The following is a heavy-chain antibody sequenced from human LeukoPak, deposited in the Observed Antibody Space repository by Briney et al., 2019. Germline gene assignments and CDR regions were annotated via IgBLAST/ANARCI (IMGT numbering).Heavy chain of an antibody. CDR1: GGSISSYY. CDR3: ARHHQGEYFDY. CDR2: IYYSGST. D-gene: IGHD3-10*01. J-gene: IGHJ4*02. Sequence: SETLSLTCTVSGGSISSYYWSWIRQPPGKGLEWIGYIYYSGSTNYNPSLKSRVTISVDTSKNQFSLKLSSVTAADTAVYYCARHHQGEYFDYWGQGTLVTVSS. V-gene: IGHV4-59*08.